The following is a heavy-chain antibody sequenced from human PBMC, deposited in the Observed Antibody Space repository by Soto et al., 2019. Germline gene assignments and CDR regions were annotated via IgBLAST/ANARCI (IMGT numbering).Heavy chain of an antibody. CDR2: IKSQGDGGTR. V-gene: IGHV3-15*01. CDR3: TTDLQAYCDGTTCYAGNYYYDDMDV. D-gene: IGHD2-2*01. J-gene: IGHJ6*02. CDR1: GFSFRNAW. Sequence: GGSLRLSCAASGFSFRNAWMSWVRHAPGKGLEWVGHIKSQGDGGTRDYAAPVKGRFTISRDDSKNTLFLQMNSLKNEDTAVYFCTTDLQAYCDGTTCYAGNYYYDDMDVWGQGTTVTVSS.